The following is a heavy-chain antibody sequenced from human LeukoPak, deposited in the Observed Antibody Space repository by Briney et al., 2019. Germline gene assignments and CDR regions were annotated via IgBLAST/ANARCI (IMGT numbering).Heavy chain of an antibody. CDR3: ARGAVNYYDSSGVYYFDS. CDR1: GYTFTGYY. V-gene: IGHV1-8*02. Sequence: ASVKVSCKASGYTFTGYYMHWVRQATGQGLEWMGWMNPNDGNTGYAQKFQGRVTMTRNTSISTAYMELSSLRSEDSAVYYCARGAVNYYDSSGVYYFDSWGQGSLVTVSS. D-gene: IGHD3-22*01. J-gene: IGHJ4*02. CDR2: MNPNDGNT.